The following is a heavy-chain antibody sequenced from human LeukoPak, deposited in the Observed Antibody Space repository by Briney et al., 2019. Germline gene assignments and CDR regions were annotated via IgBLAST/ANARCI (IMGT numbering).Heavy chain of an antibody. D-gene: IGHD6-19*01. J-gene: IGHJ4*02. CDR3: AGGQMFTSGGFDN. CDR2: LYTGGNK. CDR1: GFSVSDKY. Sequence: GGSLRLSCAVSGFSVSDKYMSWVRQAPGKGLEWVSVLYTGGNKYYADFVKGRFTISRDNSNNMVFLQMNSLTVEDTALYYCAGGQMFTSGGFDNWGQGTLVTVSS. V-gene: IGHV3-53*01.